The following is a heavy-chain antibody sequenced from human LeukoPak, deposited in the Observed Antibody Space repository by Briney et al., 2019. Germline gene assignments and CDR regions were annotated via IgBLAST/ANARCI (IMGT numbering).Heavy chain of an antibody. CDR3: AREGRSCSTAICEFDY. D-gene: IGHD2-8*01. CDR1: GFTFSSYD. V-gene: IGHV3-13*01. CDR2: IDTADNT. Sequence: GGSLRLSCATSGFTFSSYDMHWVRQATGKGLEWVSAIDTADNTYYPDSVKGRFTVSRENAKNSFYLQMNSLRAGDTAVYYCAREGRSCSTAICEFDYWGQATLVTFSS. J-gene: IGHJ4*02.